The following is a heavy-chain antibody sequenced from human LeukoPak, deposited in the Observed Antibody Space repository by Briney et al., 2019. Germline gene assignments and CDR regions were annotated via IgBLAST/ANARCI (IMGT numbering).Heavy chain of an antibody. D-gene: IGHD3-22*01. Sequence: GESLKISCEYSVTDHWIAWVRQVPGKGLEWVGIIYPEDSDTRYSPSFQGTVTISADKSIRSAYLRWSSLKASDTAMYYCARARAYYYDGSAYYFDSWGQGTLVTVSS. J-gene: IGHJ4*02. CDR3: ARARAYYYDGSAYYFDS. CDR2: IYPEDSDT. V-gene: IGHV5-51*01. CDR1: YSVTDHW.